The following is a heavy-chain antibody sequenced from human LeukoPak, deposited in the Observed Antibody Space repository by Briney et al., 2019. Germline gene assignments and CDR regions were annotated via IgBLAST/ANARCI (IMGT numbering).Heavy chain of an antibody. CDR2: ISSSGSNT. CDR1: GITFSSYE. CDR3: ARDVRPDY. Sequence: GGSLRLSCAASGITFSSYEMHWVRQAPGQGLEWVSHISSSGSNTHYTDSVKGRFSISRDNAKNSLYLQVNALRAEDTAVYYCARDVRPDYWGQGTLVTVSS. J-gene: IGHJ4*02. V-gene: IGHV3-48*03. D-gene: IGHD6-6*01.